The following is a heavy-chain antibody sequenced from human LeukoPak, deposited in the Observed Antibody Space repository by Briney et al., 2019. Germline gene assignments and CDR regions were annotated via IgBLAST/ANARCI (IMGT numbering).Heavy chain of an antibody. D-gene: IGHD1-1*01. J-gene: IGHJ6*02. V-gene: IGHV3-53*01. CDR3: ARGSETETGWYYYGMDV. Sequence: PGGSLRLSCAASGFTVSRNYMNWVRQAPGKGLEWVSVIYSGGSTYYADSVKGRFTITRDNSKNTVYLQMNSLRAEDTAVYYCARGSETETGWYYYGMDVWGQGTTVTVSS. CDR1: GFTVSRNY. CDR2: IYSGGST.